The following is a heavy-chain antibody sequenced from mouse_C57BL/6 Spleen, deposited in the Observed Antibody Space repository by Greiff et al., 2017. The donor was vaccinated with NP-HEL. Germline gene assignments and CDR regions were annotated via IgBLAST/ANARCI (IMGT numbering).Heavy chain of an antibody. V-gene: IGHV1-26*01. CDR2: INPRTGVT. CDR1: GYRGACDD. Sequence: EVQLQQSGPELVKQGASVKISCKALGYRGACDDGKLLGQVHGKSLEWIGDINPRTGVTSYNQKFKGKATLTVDKSSSTAYMELRSLTSEDSAVYYCARNGSRRSWYFDVWGTGTTVTVSS. J-gene: IGHJ1*03. D-gene: IGHD1-1*01. CDR3: ARNGSRRSWYFDV.